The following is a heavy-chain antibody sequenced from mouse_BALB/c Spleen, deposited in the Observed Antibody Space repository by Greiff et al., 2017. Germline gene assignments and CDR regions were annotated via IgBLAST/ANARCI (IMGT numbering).Heavy chain of an antibody. Sequence: EVKLVESGGGLVKPGGSLKLSCAASGFTFSSYTMSWVRQTPEKRLEWVATISSGGSYTYYPDSVKGRFTITRDTAKDTLYLQMSSLKSEDTAMYYGTRDSGYGNCYAMDYWGQGTSVTVSS. CDR2: ISSGGSYT. CDR1: GFTFSSYT. D-gene: IGHD2-10*02. V-gene: IGHV5-6-4*01. CDR3: TRDSGYGNCYAMDY. J-gene: IGHJ4*01.